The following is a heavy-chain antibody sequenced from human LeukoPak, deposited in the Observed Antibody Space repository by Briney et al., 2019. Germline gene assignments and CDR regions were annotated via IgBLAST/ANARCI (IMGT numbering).Heavy chain of an antibody. Sequence: GGSLRLSCAASGFTFSGSAMHWVRQASGKGLEWVGRIRSKANSYATAYAASVKGRFTISRDDSKNTAYLQMNSLKTEDTAVYYCTRHPAAAAGAYYYYYMDVWGKGTTVTVSS. CDR3: TRHPAAAAGAYYYYYMDV. V-gene: IGHV3-73*01. CDR2: IRSKANSYAT. D-gene: IGHD6-13*01. J-gene: IGHJ6*03. CDR1: GFTFSGSA.